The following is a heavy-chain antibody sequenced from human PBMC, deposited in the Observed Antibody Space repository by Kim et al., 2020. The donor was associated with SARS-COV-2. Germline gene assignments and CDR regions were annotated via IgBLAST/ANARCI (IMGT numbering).Heavy chain of an antibody. CDR3: AKDEECYNTNPAHY. V-gene: IGHV3-33*06. J-gene: IGHJ4*02. D-gene: IGHD2-15*01. Sequence: GGSLRLSCAASGFTFSKHGMHWVRQAPGKGLEWVAVIWSDGSNKYYADSVKGRFTISRDNSRNTLYLQMNSLRAEDTAVYYCAKDEECYNTNPAHYWGQG. CDR2: IWSDGSNK. CDR1: GFTFSKHG.